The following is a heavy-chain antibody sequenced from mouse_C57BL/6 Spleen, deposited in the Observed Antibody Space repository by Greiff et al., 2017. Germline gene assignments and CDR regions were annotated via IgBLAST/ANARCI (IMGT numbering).Heavy chain of an antibody. D-gene: IGHD2-3*01. J-gene: IGHJ3*01. CDR1: GFTFSDYG. Sequence: EVNVVESGGGLVKPGGSLKLSCAASGFTFSDYGMHWVRQAPEKGLEWVAYISSGSSTIYYADTVKGRFTISRDNAKTTLFLQMTSLRSEDTAMYYCAKGGTYDGYYAWFAYWGQGTLVTVSA. CDR3: AKGGTYDGYYAWFAY. CDR2: ISSGSSTI. V-gene: IGHV5-17*01.